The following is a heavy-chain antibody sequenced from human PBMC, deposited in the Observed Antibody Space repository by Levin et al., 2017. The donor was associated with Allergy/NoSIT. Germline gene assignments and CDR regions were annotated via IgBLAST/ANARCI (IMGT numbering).Heavy chain of an antibody. CDR3: ARLGGP. CDR1: GGSISNSNYY. Sequence: KPSETLSLTCTVSGGSISNSNYYWGWIRQPPGKGLEWIGTMHYSGSTYYNSSLKSRVTISVDTSKNQFSLKLSSVTAADTALYYCARLGGPWGQGTLVTVSS. V-gene: IGHV4-39*01. D-gene: IGHD3-16*01. J-gene: IGHJ5*02. CDR2: MHYSGST.